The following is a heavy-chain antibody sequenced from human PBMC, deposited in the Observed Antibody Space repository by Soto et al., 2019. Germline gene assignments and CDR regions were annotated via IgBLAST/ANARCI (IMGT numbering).Heavy chain of an antibody. CDR2: IVVGSGNT. J-gene: IGHJ6*02. Sequence: QMQLVQSGPEVKDPGTSVKVSCKASGFTFTSSAVQWVRQARGQRLEWIGWIVVGSGNTNYAQKFQERVTITRDMSTSTAYMELSSLRSEDTAVYYCAADHYLLYYGSGSYFPYGMYVWGQGTTVTVSS. D-gene: IGHD3-10*01. CDR1: GFTFTSSA. CDR3: AADHYLLYYGSGSYFPYGMYV. V-gene: IGHV1-58*01.